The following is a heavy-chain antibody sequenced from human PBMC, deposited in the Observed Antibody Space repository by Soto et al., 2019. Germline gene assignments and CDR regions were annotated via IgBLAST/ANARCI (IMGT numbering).Heavy chain of an antibody. V-gene: IGHV4-34*01. D-gene: IGHD7-27*01. J-gene: IGHJ4*02. CDR2: INHSGST. CDR1: GGSFSGYY. CDR3: ARGWGRIFDY. Sequence: QVQLQQWGAGLLKPSETLSLTCAVYGGSFSGYYWNWIRQPPGKGLEWIGEINHSGSTNYNPSLNSRVTLSVDTSKHQSSLKLSSVSAADTAVYYCARGWGRIFDYWCQGTLVTVSS.